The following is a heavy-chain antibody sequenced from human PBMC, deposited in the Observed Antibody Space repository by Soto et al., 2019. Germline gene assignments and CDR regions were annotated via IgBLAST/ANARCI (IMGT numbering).Heavy chain of an antibody. CDR3: ARAYYGGISRFDY. J-gene: IGHJ4*02. V-gene: IGHV4-59*01. CDR1: GGSINTYY. CDR2: INDNGST. D-gene: IGHD4-17*01. Sequence: SETLSLTCTVSGGSINTYYWNWIRQPPGKGLPWIGYINDNGSTNYNPYLKSRVTISVDTSKNHCSLKLSSVTAADTAVYFCARAYYGGISRFDYGGQGTLVTVSS.